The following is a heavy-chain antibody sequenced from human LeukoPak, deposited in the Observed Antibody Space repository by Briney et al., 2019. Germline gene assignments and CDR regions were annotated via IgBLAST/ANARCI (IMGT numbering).Heavy chain of an antibody. J-gene: IGHJ6*02. V-gene: IGHV1-8*02. CDR1: GYTFTSYG. CDR3: ARAQGLYYYYGMDV. Sequence: ASVKVSCKASGYTFTSYGISWVRQATGQGLEWMGWMNPNSGNTGYAQKFQGRVTMTRNTSISTAYMELSSLRSEDTAVYYCARAQGLYYYYGMDVWGQGTTVTVSS. CDR2: MNPNSGNT.